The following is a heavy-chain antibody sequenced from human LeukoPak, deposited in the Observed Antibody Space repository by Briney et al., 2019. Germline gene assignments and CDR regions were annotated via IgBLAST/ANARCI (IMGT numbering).Heavy chain of an antibody. CDR1: GFTFSNAW. Sequence: GGSLRLSCAASGFTFSNAWMSWVRQTPGKGLEWVGRIKSKTDGGTTDYAAPVKGRFTISRDDSKNTLYLQMNSLKTEDTAVYYCTSAVGDDYGDYWGQGTLVTVSS. CDR2: IKSKTDGGTT. CDR3: TSAVGDDYGDY. D-gene: IGHD3-16*01. J-gene: IGHJ4*02. V-gene: IGHV3-15*01.